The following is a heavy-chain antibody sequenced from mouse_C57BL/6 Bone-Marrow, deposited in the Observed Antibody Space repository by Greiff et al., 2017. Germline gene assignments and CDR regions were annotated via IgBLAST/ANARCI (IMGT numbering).Heavy chain of an antibody. CDR2: IHPNSGST. CDR3: ARWGFGY. V-gene: IGHV1-64*01. CDR1: GYTFTSYW. Sequence: QVQLQQPGAELVKPGASVKLSCKASGYTFTSYWMHWVKQSPGQGLEWIGMIHPNSGSTNYYEKFKSKATLTVDKSSCTAYMQLSSLTSEDSAVYYCARWGFGYWGQGTLVTVSA. J-gene: IGHJ3*01.